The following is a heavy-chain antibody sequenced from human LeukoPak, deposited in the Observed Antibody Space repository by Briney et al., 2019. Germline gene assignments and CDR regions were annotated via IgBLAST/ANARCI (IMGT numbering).Heavy chain of an antibody. CDR3: ARDLVIGKRRLDGMDV. Sequence: GGPLRLSCAASGFTFSSYGMHWVRQAPGKGLEWVAVISYDGSNKYYADSVKGRFTISRDNSKNTLYLQMNSLRAEDTAVYYCARDLVIGKRRLDGMDVWGQGTTVTVSS. D-gene: IGHD6-19*01. V-gene: IGHV3-30*19. CDR2: ISYDGSNK. CDR1: GFTFSSYG. J-gene: IGHJ6*02.